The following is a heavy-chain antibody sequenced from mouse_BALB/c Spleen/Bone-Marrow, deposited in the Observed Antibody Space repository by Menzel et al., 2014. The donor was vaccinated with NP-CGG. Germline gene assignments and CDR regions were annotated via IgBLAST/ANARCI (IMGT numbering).Heavy chain of an antibody. J-gene: IGHJ3*01. Sequence: VQLQQSGPELVKPGASVGISCKASGYTFTSYYIHWVKQRPGQGLEWIGWIYPGDFNTKYNEKFKGKAALTADKSSSTAYMQLSSLTSEDSAVYFCARDDYAYWGQGTLVTVSA. CDR1: GYTFTSYY. V-gene: IGHV1S56*01. CDR2: IYPGDFNT. D-gene: IGHD2-4*01. CDR3: ARDDYAY.